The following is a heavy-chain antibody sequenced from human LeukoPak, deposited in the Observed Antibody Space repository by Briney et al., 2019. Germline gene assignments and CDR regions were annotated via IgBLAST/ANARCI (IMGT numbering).Heavy chain of an antibody. CDR3: ARSRVSHTTVSTLLY. D-gene: IGHD1-14*01. CDR1: GYTFSSYA. J-gene: IGHJ4*02. CDR2: ISVYNGNT. Sequence: ASVKVSCKASGYTFSSYAIAWVRQAPGQGPQWMGSISVYNGNTEYAQKLQGRVTMTTYTFTNTAYMELWNLRPDDTAVYYCARSRVSHTTVSTLLYWGQGTLVTVSS. V-gene: IGHV1-18*01.